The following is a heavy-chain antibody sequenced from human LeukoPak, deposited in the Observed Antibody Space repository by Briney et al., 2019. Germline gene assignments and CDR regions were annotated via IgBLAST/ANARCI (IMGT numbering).Heavy chain of an antibody. Sequence: SETLSLTCTVSGGSISSYYWSWIRQPPGKGLEWIGYIYYSGSTNYNPSLKSRVTISVDTSKNQFSLKLSSVTAADTAVYYCARHPWGGYGLFDYWGQGTLVTVSS. CDR2: IYYSGST. CDR3: ARHPWGGYGLFDY. CDR1: GGSISSYY. J-gene: IGHJ4*02. V-gene: IGHV4-59*08. D-gene: IGHD3-16*01.